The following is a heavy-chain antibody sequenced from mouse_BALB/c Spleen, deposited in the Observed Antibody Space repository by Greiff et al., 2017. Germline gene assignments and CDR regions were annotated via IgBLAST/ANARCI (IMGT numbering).Heavy chain of an antibody. CDR1: GFTFSDYY. Sequence: DVMLVESGGGLVKPGGSLKLSCAASGFTFSDYYMYWVRQTPEKRLEWVATISDGGSYTYYPDSVKGRFTISRDNAKNNLYLQMSSLKSEDTAMYYCASEGIYDGYLHAMDYWGQGTSVTVSS. CDR2: ISDGGSYT. J-gene: IGHJ4*01. CDR3: ASEGIYDGYLHAMDY. V-gene: IGHV5-4*02. D-gene: IGHD2-3*01.